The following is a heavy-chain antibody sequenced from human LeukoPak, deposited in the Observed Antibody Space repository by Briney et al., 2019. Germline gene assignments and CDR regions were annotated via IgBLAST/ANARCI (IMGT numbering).Heavy chain of an antibody. CDR1: GGSISSYY. V-gene: IGHV4-4*07. CDR2: IYTSGST. D-gene: IGHD6-13*01. Sequence: SETLSLTCTVSGGSISSYYWSWIWQPAGKGLEWIGRIYTSGSTNYNPSLKSRVTMSVDTSKNQFSLKLSSVTAADTAVYYCARGGYSSSWYQRKDYFDYWGQGTLVTVSS. CDR3: ARGGYSSSWYQRKDYFDY. J-gene: IGHJ4*02.